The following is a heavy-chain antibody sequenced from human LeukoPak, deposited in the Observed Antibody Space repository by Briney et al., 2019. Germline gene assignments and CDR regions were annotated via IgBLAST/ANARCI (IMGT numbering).Heavy chain of an antibody. CDR1: GFTFTSSA. V-gene: IGHV1-58*01. CDR3: AAERDIVVVPAAAPFDP. J-gene: IGHJ5*02. CDR2: IVVGSGNT. Sequence: ASVKVSCKASGFTFTSSAVQWVRQARGQRLEWIGWIVVGSGNTNYAQKFQERVTITRDMSTSTAYMELSSLRSEDTAVYYCAAERDIVVVPAAAPFDPWGQGTLVTVSS. D-gene: IGHD2-2*01.